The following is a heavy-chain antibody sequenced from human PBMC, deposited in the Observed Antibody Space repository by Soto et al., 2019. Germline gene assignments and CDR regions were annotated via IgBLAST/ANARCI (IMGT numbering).Heavy chain of an antibody. CDR1: GGSFSGYY. CDR2: INHSGST. Sequence: SETLSLTCAVYGGSFSGYYWSWIRQPPGKGLEWIGEINHSGSTNYNPSLKSRVTISADTSKNQFSLKLSSVTAADTAVYYCARKYRAVRGVPGGYFYYYMDVWGKGTTVTVSS. V-gene: IGHV4-34*01. CDR3: ARKYRAVRGVPGGYFYYYMDV. J-gene: IGHJ6*03. D-gene: IGHD3-10*01.